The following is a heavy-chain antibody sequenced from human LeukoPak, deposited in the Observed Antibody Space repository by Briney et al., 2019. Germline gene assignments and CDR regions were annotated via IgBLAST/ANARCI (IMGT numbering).Heavy chain of an antibody. Sequence: GASVKVSCKASGHTFTSYGISWVRQAPGQGLEWMGWISAYNGNTNYAQKLQGRITMTTDTSTSTAYMELRSLRSDDTAVYYCARDLYDYGDYADWGQGTLITVSS. CDR3: ARDLYDYGDYAD. J-gene: IGHJ4*02. D-gene: IGHD4-17*01. CDR1: GHTFTSYG. CDR2: ISAYNGNT. V-gene: IGHV1-18*01.